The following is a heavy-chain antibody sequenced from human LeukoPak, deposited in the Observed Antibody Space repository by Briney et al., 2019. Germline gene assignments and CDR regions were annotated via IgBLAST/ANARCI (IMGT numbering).Heavy chain of an antibody. D-gene: IGHD6-13*01. CDR1: VCSFRGHW. CDR2: ISPTGSTT. CDR3: ARGPNSNRSGLDF. J-gene: IGHJ4*02. Sequence: GGSLRLSCTASVCSFRGHWMHWARQLPGKGLVWISRISPTGSTTSYADSVKGRFTVSRDNAKNTLYLQVNNLRAEDTAVYYCARGPNSNRSGLDFWGQGTLLTVSS. V-gene: IGHV3-74*01.